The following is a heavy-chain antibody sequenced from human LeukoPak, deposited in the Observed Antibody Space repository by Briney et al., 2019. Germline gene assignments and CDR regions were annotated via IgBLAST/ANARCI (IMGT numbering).Heavy chain of an antibody. D-gene: IGHD1-26*01. V-gene: IGHV4-38-2*02. Sequence: SETLSLTCTVSGYSISSGYYWGWIRQPPGKELEWIGSIYHSGSTYYNPSLKSRVTISVDTSKNQFSLKLSSVTAADTAVYYCARGPMGATYDAFDIWGQGTMVTVSS. CDR3: ARGPMGATYDAFDI. CDR2: IYHSGST. J-gene: IGHJ3*02. CDR1: GYSISSGYY.